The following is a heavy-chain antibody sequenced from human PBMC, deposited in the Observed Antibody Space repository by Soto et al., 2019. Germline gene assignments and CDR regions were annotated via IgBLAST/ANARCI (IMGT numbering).Heavy chain of an antibody. Sequence: QVQMEQSGPEVRKPGSSLKVSCKPSGGFLSSFAINWVRQAPGQGLEWMGRIIPIVDVANSAQRFQDRIIFTADKSTGTAYMELSSLRPDDTAVYYCARGDSSPWFYFDHWGLGSLVTVSS. CDR2: IIPIVDVA. CDR1: GGFLSSFA. V-gene: IGHV1-69*04. J-gene: IGHJ4*02. CDR3: ARGDSSPWFYFDH. D-gene: IGHD6-13*01.